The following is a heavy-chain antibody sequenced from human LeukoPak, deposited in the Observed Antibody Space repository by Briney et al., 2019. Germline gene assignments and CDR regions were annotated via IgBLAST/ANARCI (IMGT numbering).Heavy chain of an antibody. V-gene: IGHV4-61*02. J-gene: IGHJ3*01. CDR1: GGSISSGSYY. CDR2: IYTSGGT. Sequence: SQTLSLTCTVSGGSISSGSYYWSWIRQPAGKGLEWIGRIYTSGGTNYNPSLKSRVTISVDTSKNQFSLKLSSVTAADTAVYYCARAGSRGIGPVWGQGTMVTVSS. D-gene: IGHD3-10*01. CDR3: ARAGSRGIGPV.